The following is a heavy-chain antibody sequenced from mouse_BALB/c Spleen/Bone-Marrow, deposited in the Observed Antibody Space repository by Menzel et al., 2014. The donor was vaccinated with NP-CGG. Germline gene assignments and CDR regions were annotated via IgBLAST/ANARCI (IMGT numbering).Heavy chain of an antibody. V-gene: IGHV1S29*02. CDR3: ARSYGNYDAWFAH. CDR2: IYPYNGGA. J-gene: IGHJ3*01. CDR1: GYTFTDYN. D-gene: IGHD2-1*01. Sequence: VHVKQSGPELVKPGASVKISCKASGYTFTDYNMHWVKQSHGKSLEWIGYIYPYNGGAGYNQKFKSKATSTVDNSSSTAYMELRSLTSDDSAVYYCARSYGNYDAWFAHWGQGTLVTVSA.